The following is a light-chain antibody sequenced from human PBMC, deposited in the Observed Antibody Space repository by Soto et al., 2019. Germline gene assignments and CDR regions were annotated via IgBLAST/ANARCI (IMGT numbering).Light chain of an antibody. CDR2: KAS. CDR3: QQYNSYST. J-gene: IGKJ1*01. V-gene: IGKV1-5*03. Sequence: DSQMTQSPSTLSASVGDRVTITCRASQSISSWLAWYHQKPGKAPKLLIYKASSLESGVPSRFSGSGSGTEFTLTISSLQPDDFATYYCQQYNSYSTFGQGTKVDIK. CDR1: QSISSW.